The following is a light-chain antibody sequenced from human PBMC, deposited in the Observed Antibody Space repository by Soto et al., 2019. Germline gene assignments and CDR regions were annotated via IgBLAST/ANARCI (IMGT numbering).Light chain of an antibody. CDR3: QQYNNWPWT. CDR1: QSISDT. CDR2: SAS. V-gene: IGKV3-15*01. J-gene: IGKJ1*01. Sequence: EIVMTQSPATLSVSPGGRATLSCRASQSISDTLAWYQQKPGQAPRLLIYSASRRATGFPARFSGSGSGTDFTLTISSLQSEDFAVYCCQQYNNWPWTFGQGTKVDIK.